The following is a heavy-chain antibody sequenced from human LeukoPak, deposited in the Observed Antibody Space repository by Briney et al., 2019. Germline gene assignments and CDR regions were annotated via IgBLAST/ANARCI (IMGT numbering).Heavy chain of an antibody. CDR2: ISGGGDIT. V-gene: IGHV3-23*01. Sequence: GSLRLSCAASGFNFANHAMSWVRQTAGKGLEWVSAISGGGDITYYADSVKGRFTISRDNSKNTLYLQMNSLRAEDTAVYYCAKSPVAVASIFDYWGQGTLVTVSS. CDR3: AKSPVAVASIFDY. CDR1: GFNFANHA. D-gene: IGHD6-19*01. J-gene: IGHJ4*02.